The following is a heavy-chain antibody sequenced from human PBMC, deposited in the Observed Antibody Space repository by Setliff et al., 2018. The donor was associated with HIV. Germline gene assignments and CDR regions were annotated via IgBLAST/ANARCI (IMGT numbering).Heavy chain of an antibody. D-gene: IGHD6-19*01. CDR3: AKDVSVRGSGFKGASDL. CDR2: ISYDGTKT. V-gene: IGHV3-30*01. CDR1: GFTFSTFA. J-gene: IGHJ3*01. Sequence: GGSLRLSCVASGFTFSTFAMHWVRQAPGKGLEWVSVISYDGTKTSFADSVKDRFSISRDNFKNILYLQMNSLRVDGMAMYYCAKDVSVRGSGFKGASDLWGQGTRVTVSS.